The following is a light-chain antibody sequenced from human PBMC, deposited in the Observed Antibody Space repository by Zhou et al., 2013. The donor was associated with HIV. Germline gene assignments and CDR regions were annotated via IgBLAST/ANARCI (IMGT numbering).Light chain of an antibody. V-gene: IGKV1-12*01. CDR3: QQYYSYPYT. CDR1: QDINTW. J-gene: IGKJ2*01. Sequence: DIQMTQSPSSVSASVGDRVTITCRASQDINTWLAWYQQKPGKAPKLLIYAASTLQSGVPSRFSGSGSGTDFTLTISCLQSEDFATYYCQQYYSYPYTFGQGTKLEIK. CDR2: AAS.